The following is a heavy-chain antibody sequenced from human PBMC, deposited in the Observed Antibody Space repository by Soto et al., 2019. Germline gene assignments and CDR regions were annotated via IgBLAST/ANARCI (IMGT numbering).Heavy chain of an antibody. CDR1: GGSISSGGYY. V-gene: IGHV4-31*02. CDR2: IYYSGST. Sequence: GGSISSGGYYWSWIRQHPGKGLEWIGYIYYSGSTYYNPSLKSRVTISVDTSKNQFSLKLSSVTAADTAVYYCARGGSSGWRRGGWFDPWGQGTLVTVSS. D-gene: IGHD6-19*01. J-gene: IGHJ5*02. CDR3: ARGGSSGWRRGGWFDP.